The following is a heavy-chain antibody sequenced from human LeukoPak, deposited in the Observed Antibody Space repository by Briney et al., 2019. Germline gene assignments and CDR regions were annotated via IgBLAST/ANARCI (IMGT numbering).Heavy chain of an antibody. J-gene: IGHJ6*02. V-gene: IGHV4-59*08. Sequence: PSETLSLTCTVSGGSISSYSWSWIRQPPGKGLEWIGYISYIVSTNTTTSIKSRVTISVEPSKNQFSLKLSSVTAADTAVYYWARHVSPSDYDFWSGYYRGEYYYYGMDVWGQGTTVTVSS. CDR1: GGSISSYS. CDR2: ISYIVST. CDR3: ARHVSPSDYDFWSGYYRGEYYYYGMDV. D-gene: IGHD3-3*01.